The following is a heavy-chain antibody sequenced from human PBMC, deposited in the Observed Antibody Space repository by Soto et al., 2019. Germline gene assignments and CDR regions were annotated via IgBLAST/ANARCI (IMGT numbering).Heavy chain of an antibody. Sequence: EMQLVESGGELVQPGGSLRLSCAASGLFVSSNYMNWVRQAPGKGLEWVSVLYSGGRLYYADSVRGRFTISRDDSKNTVHLQMNSLRVEDTAIYYCARGYYYGSGSRNKDDNYEYYTLDVWGQGTTVTVSS. CDR2: LYSGGRL. V-gene: IGHV3-53*01. D-gene: IGHD3-10*01. CDR3: ARGYYYGSGSRNKDDNYEYYTLDV. J-gene: IGHJ6*02. CDR1: GLFVSSNY.